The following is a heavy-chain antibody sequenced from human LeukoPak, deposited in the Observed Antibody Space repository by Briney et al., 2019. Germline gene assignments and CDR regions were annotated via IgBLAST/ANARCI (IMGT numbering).Heavy chain of an antibody. CDR2: INPSGGST. CDR3: ARAVVVTEGAFDI. J-gene: IGHJ3*02. Sequence: ASVEVSCKASGYTFTSYYMHWVRQAPGQGLEWMGIINPSGGSTSYAQKFQGRVTMTRDTSTSTVYMELSSLRSEDTAVYYCARAVVVTEGAFDIWGQGTMVTVSS. V-gene: IGHV1-46*01. CDR1: GYTFTSYY. D-gene: IGHD2-21*02.